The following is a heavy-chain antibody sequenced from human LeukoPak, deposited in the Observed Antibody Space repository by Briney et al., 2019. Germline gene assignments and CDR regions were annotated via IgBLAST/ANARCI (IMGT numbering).Heavy chain of an antibody. CDR1: GGSFRGYY. CDR3: ARGRKYDFWSGYYPYYFDY. D-gene: IGHD3-3*01. J-gene: IGHJ4*02. CDR2: INHSGST. Sequence: KPSETLSLTCAVYGGSFRGYYWSWIRQPPGKGLEWIGEINHSGSTNYNPSLKSRVTISVDTSKNQFSLKLSSVTAADTAVYYCARGRKYDFWSGYYPYYFDYWGQGTLVTVSS. V-gene: IGHV4-34*01.